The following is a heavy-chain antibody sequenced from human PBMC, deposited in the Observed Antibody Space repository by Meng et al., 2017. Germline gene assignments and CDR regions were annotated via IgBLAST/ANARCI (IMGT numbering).Heavy chain of an antibody. J-gene: IGHJ5*02. CDR2: IKPDGTMT. CDR3: ARSDWFDP. CDR1: GFTFRNYW. Sequence: EVQLGEAGGGLVQSGGSLRLSCTASGFTFRNYWMHWVRQAPGKGLVWVSRIKPDGTMTVYADSVKGRFTISRDNAKNTLYLQMNSLRSDDTAVYYCARSDWFDPWGQGTLVTVSS. V-gene: IGHV3-74*01.